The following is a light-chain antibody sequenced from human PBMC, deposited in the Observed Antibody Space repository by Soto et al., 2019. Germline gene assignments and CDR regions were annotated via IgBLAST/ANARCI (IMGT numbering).Light chain of an antibody. CDR1: QSVNNNY. V-gene: IGKV3-20*01. J-gene: IGKJ4*01. CDR2: GAS. Sequence: EIVLTQPPGTLSLSPGDRATLSCEASQSVNNNYLAWYQHKPGQAPRHLIYGASSRATGIPDRFSGSGSGTDFTLTIRRLEPEYFAVYYCQQYDTSLPYTFGGGTKVDIK. CDR3: QQYDTSLPYT.